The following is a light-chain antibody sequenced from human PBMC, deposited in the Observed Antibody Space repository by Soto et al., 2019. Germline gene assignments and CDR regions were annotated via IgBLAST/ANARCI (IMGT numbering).Light chain of an antibody. Sequence: QSALTQPPFASGSPGQSVTISCTGTSSDVGGYNHDSWYQLHPSKAPKLMIYEVSKRPSGVPDRFSGSKSGNTASLTVSGLQAEDEADYYCSSYAGSNNFDVVFGGGTKLTVL. CDR1: SSDVGGYNH. V-gene: IGLV2-8*01. CDR2: EVS. J-gene: IGLJ2*01. CDR3: SSYAGSNNFDVV.